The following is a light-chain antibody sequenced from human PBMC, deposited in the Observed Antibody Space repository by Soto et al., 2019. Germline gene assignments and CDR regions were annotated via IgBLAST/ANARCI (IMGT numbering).Light chain of an antibody. CDR1: SSNIGAGYD. J-gene: IGLJ1*01. CDR3: QSYDSSLSGSSYV. V-gene: IGLV1-40*01. Sequence: QSLLTQPPSVSGAPGQRVTISCTGSSSNIGAGYDVHWYQQLPGTAPKLLIYGNSNRPSGVPDRFSGSKSGTSASLAITGLQAEDEADYYCQSYDSSLSGSSYVFGTGTKLTVL. CDR2: GNS.